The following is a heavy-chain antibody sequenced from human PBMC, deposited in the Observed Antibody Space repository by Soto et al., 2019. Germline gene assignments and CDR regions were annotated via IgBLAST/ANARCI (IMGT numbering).Heavy chain of an antibody. D-gene: IGHD3-22*01. CDR2: IHYSGGT. Sequence: SETLSLTCAVSGGPISSNIYYWGWIRQPPGKGLEWIGNIHYSGGTYYDSSLKSRVTISVDTSKNQFSLKLSSVTAADTAVYYCASQHYYDSSGYYVVYWGQGTLVTVSS. CDR1: GGPISSNIYY. J-gene: IGHJ4*02. CDR3: ASQHYYDSSGYYVVY. V-gene: IGHV4-39*01.